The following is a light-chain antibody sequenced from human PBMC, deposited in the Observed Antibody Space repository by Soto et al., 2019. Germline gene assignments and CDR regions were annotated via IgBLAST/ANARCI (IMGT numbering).Light chain of an antibody. CDR2: DAS. CDR3: QQRSNWPT. V-gene: IGKV3-11*01. Sequence: EIVLTQSPATLSLSPGERATLSCRASQSVSSYLAWYQQKPGQAPRLLIYDASNRATGIPARFSGCGSGTDVTLTISSLEPEDFEVYYCQQRSNWPTFGGGTKVEIK. J-gene: IGKJ4*01. CDR1: QSVSSY.